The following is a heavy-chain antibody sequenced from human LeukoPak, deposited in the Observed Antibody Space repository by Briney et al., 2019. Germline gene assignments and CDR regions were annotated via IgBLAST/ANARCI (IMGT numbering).Heavy chain of an antibody. V-gene: IGHV3-21*01. CDR2: ITGSSSSI. Sequence: GGSLRLSCAASGFTFSSYSMNWVRQAPGKGLEWVSFITGSSSSIYYADSVKGRFTISRDNAKNSLYLQMNSLRAEDTAVYYCAMRIAVPGSLDYWGQGTLVTVSS. CDR1: GFTFSSYS. D-gene: IGHD6-19*01. CDR3: AMRIAVPGSLDY. J-gene: IGHJ4*02.